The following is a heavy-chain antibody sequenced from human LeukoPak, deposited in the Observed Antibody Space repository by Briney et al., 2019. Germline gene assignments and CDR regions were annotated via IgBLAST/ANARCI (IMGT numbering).Heavy chain of an antibody. J-gene: IGHJ4*02. Sequence: ASVKVSCKASGYTFTCYYMHWVRQAPGQGVEWMGWINPNSGGTNYAQKFQGRVTMTRDTSISTAYMELSRLRYDDTAVYYCARVGSGYYYSTFPDYWGQGTLVTVSS. CDR1: GYTFTCYY. CDR2: INPNSGGT. D-gene: IGHD3-22*01. V-gene: IGHV1-2*02. CDR3: ARVGSGYYYSTFPDY.